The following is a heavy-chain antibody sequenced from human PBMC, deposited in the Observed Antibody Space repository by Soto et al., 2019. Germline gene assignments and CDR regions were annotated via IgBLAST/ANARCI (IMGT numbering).Heavy chain of an antibody. V-gene: IGHV5-51*01. CDR1: GYSFTSYW. J-gene: IGHJ6*02. CDR3: ARLEMAVGHYYGMDV. Sequence: GESLKISCNGSGYSFTSYWIGWVRQMPWKGLEWMGIIYPGDSDTRYSPSFQGQVTISADKSISTAYLQWSSLKASDTAMYYCARLEMAVGHYYGMDVWGQGTTVTVSS. CDR2: IYPGDSDT. D-gene: IGHD3-16*01.